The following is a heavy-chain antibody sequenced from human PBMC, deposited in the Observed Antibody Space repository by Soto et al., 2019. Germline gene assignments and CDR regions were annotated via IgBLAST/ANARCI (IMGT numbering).Heavy chain of an antibody. CDR3: ARVVASLGPDY. Sequence: QVLLQQWGAGLLKPSETLSLTCAVYGTSFSGYYWSWIRQPPGEGLEWIGEINPSGSNNYNPSLESRVTISVDTSKNQFSLTLSSVTAADTAVYYCARVVASLGPDYWGQGTLVTVSS. D-gene: IGHD7-27*01. V-gene: IGHV4-34*01. CDR2: INPSGSN. CDR1: GTSFSGYY. J-gene: IGHJ4*02.